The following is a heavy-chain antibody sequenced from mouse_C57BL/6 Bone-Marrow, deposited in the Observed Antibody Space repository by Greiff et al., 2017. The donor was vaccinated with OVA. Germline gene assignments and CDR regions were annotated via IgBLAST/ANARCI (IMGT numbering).Heavy chain of an antibody. CDR3: ARWYYAMDY. CDR1: GYTFTSYW. CDR2: INPSSGYT. J-gene: IGHJ4*01. Sequence: QVQLKESGAELAKPGASVKLSCKASGYTFTSYWMHWVKQRPGQGLEWIGYINPSSGYTKYNQKFKDKATLTADKYSSTAYMQLSSLTYEDSAVYYGARWYYAMDYWGQGTSVTVSS. V-gene: IGHV1-7*01.